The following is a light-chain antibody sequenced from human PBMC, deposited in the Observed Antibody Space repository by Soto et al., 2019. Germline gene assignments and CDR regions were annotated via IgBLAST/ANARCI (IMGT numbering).Light chain of an antibody. CDR3: QQYNNWPYT. V-gene: IGKV3-15*01. Sequence: EIVMTQSPATLSVSPGERATLSCRASQSVTINLAWYQQKPGQAPRLLIYGASARATGFPARFSGSGSGTEFTLTISSLQSEDSAVYFCQQYNNWPYTFGQGTKVEIK. CDR2: GAS. CDR1: QSVTIN. J-gene: IGKJ2*01.